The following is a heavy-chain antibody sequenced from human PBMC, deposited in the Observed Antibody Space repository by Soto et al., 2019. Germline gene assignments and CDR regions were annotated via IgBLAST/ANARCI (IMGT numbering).Heavy chain of an antibody. J-gene: IGHJ4*02. Sequence: VASGKVSCKASGNTFASHGFSWVRQAPGQGLEWMGWISGFNGQTNYALKFQGRVTLTTDTSTSTAYMELRSLRSDDTAVYFCARVDPRGVAVVRDYWGQGTLVTVSS. CDR3: ARVDPRGVAVVRDY. CDR1: GNTFASHG. V-gene: IGHV1-18*01. CDR2: ISGFNGQT. D-gene: IGHD3-10*01.